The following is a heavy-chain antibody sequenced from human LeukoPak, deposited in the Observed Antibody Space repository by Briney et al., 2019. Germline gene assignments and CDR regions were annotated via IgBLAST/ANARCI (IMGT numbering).Heavy chain of an antibody. CDR2: INPNSGGT. CDR3: ARGSRVLWFGTYGDDAFDI. Sequence: ASVKVSCKASGYTFTGYYMHWVRQAPGQGLEWMGWINPNSGGTNYAQKFQGRVTMTRDTSISTAYMELSRLRSDDTAVYYCARGSRVLWFGTYGDDAFDIWGQGTMVTVSS. CDR1: GYTFTGYY. D-gene: IGHD3-10*01. J-gene: IGHJ3*02. V-gene: IGHV1-2*02.